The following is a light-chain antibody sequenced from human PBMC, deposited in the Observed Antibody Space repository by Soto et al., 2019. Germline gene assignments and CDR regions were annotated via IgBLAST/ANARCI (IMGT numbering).Light chain of an antibody. V-gene: IGLV2-23*02. CDR3: CSYAGSSTCV. J-gene: IGLJ1*01. Sequence: QSVLTQLASVSWSPGQSITISCTGTSSVVGSYNLVSWYQQHPGKAPKLMIYEVSKRPSGVSNRFSGSKSGNTASLTISGLQAEDEADYYCCSYAGSSTCVFGTGTKVTVL. CDR1: SSVVGSYNL. CDR2: EVS.